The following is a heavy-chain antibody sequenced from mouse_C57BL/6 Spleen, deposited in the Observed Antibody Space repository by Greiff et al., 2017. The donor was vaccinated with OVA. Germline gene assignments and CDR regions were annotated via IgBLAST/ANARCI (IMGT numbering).Heavy chain of an antibody. D-gene: IGHD4-1*01. V-gene: IGHV1-82*01. CDR2: IYPGDGDT. CDR1: GYAFSSSW. CDR3: ARLGPHFDY. J-gene: IGHJ2*01. Sequence: VHLVESGPELVKPGASVKISCKASGYAFSSSWMNWVKQRPGKGLEWIGRIYPGDGDTNYNGKFKGKATLTADKSSSTAYMQLSSLTSEDSAVYFCARLGPHFDYWGQGTTLTVSS.